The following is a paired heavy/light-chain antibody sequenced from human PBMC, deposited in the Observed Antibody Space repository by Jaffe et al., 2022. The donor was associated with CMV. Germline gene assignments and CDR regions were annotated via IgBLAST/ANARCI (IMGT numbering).Light chain of an antibody. Sequence: EIVMTQSPATLSASPGERVTLSCRASQSVSSNLAWYQQKPGQAPSLLIYGASTRATNIAARFSGSGSGIDFTLTISSLQSEDFAVYYCQQYNNWPFTFGGGTKVEIK. J-gene: IGKJ4*01. CDR1: QSVSSN. V-gene: IGKV3-15*01. CDR2: GAS. CDR3: QQYNNWPFT.
Heavy chain of an antibody. Sequence: EVQLVESGGGLVKPGGSLRLSCAASGFSFSTYSMNWVRQAPGKGLEWVSSISSGSSDIYYADSVKGRFTISRDNAKNSLYLQMNSLRAEDTAVYYCARDGFWSGYNWFDPWGQGTLVTVSS. J-gene: IGHJ5*02. CDR1: GFSFSTYS. CDR2: ISSGSSDI. D-gene: IGHD3-3*01. CDR3: ARDGFWSGYNWFDP. V-gene: IGHV3-21*01.